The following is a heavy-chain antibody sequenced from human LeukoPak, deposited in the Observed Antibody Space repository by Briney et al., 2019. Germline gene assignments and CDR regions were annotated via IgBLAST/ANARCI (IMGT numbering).Heavy chain of an antibody. V-gene: IGHV4-59*01. D-gene: IGHD3-10*01. J-gene: IGHJ4*02. CDR3: ARDTTVGSGMEH. CDR1: GGSLSTYS. CDR2: IYHGGTT. Sequence: SETLSLTCSVSGGSLSTYSWSWVRHSPGNRLEWIGYIYHGGTTNYNPSLKSRATISADTAKNQFSLRLRSVTAADTAIYYCARDTTVGSGMEHWGQGTLVCVSS.